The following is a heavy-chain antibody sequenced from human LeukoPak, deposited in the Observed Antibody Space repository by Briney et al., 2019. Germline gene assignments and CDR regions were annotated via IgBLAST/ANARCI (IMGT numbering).Heavy chain of an antibody. V-gene: IGHV3-7*01. D-gene: IGHD3-22*01. J-gene: IGHJ4*02. CDR2: IKQDGSEK. CDR3: ARYDSSGYLINGASDY. CDR1: GFTFSSYW. Sequence: PGGSLRLSCAASGFTFSSYWMSWVRQAPGKGLEWVANIKQDGSEKYYVDSVKGRFTISRDNAKNSLYLQMNSLRAEDTAVYYCARYDSSGYLINGASDYWGQGTLVTVSS.